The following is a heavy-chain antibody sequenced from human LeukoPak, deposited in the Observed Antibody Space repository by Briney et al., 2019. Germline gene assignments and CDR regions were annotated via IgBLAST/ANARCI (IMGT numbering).Heavy chain of an antibody. J-gene: IGHJ6*03. CDR3: ARDPEPLRYFDWRISPMDV. CDR2: INSDGSST. D-gene: IGHD3-9*01. V-gene: IGHV3-74*01. Sequence: PGGSLRLSCAASRFTFSTYWMHWVRQAPGKGLVWVSRINSDGSSTDYADSVKGRFTISRDNAKNTLYLQMNSLRAEDTAVYYCARDPEPLRYFDWRISPMDVWGKGTTVTVSS. CDR1: RFTFSTYW.